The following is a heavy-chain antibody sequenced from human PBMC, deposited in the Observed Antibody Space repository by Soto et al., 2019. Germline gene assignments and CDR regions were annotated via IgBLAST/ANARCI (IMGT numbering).Heavy chain of an antibody. V-gene: IGHV3-30*18. Sequence: GGSLGLSCAASGFTFSSYGMHWVRQAPGKGLEWVAVISYDGSNKYYADSVKGRFTISRDNSKNTLYLQMNSLRAEDTAVYYCAKEQQQLVQVDYWGQGTLVTVSS. J-gene: IGHJ4*02. CDR1: GFTFSSYG. CDR3: AKEQQQLVQVDY. CDR2: ISYDGSNK. D-gene: IGHD6-13*01.